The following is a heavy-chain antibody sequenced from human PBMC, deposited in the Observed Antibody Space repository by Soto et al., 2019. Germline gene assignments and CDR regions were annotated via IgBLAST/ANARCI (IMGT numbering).Heavy chain of an antibody. CDR3: ARDTVAAAGDPYYYYYGMDV. Sequence: GASVKVSCKASGYTFTNYGITWVRQAPGQGLEWMGWISPYNGTANYAQKFQGRVTITADESTSTAYMELSSLRSEDTAVYYCARDTVAAAGDPYYYYYGMDVWGQGTTVTVSS. CDR2: ISPYNGTA. D-gene: IGHD6-13*01. V-gene: IGHV1-69*13. J-gene: IGHJ6*02. CDR1: GYTFTNYG.